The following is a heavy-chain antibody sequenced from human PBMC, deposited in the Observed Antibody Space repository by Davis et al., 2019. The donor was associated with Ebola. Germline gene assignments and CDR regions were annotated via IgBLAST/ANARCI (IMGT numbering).Heavy chain of an antibody. CDR3: ARAYDFWSGYARFDP. J-gene: IGHJ5*02. CDR1: GYTFTSYA. Sequence: ASVKVSCKASGYTFTSYAMHWVRQAPGQRLEWMGWINAGNGNTKYSQKFQGRVTITRDTSASTAYMGLSSLRSEDTAVYYCARAYDFWSGYARFDPWGQGTLITVSS. CDR2: INAGNGNT. V-gene: IGHV1-3*01. D-gene: IGHD3-3*01.